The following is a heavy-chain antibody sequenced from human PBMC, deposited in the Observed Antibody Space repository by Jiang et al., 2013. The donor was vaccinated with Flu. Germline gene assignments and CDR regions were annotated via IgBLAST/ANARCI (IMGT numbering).Heavy chain of an antibody. CDR3: ARIATVTTGEYYFDY. CDR1: GFSLSTSGMC. D-gene: IGHD4-17*01. J-gene: IGHJ4*02. V-gene: IGHV2-70*11. CDR2: IDWDDDK. Sequence: KPTQTLTLTCTFSGFSLSTSGMCVSWIRQPPGKALEWLARIDWDDDKYYSTSLKTRLTISKDTSKNQVVLTMTNMDPVDTATYYCARIATVTTGEYYFDYWGQGTLVTVSS.